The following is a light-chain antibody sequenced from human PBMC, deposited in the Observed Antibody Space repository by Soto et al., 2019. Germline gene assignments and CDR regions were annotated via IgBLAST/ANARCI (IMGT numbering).Light chain of an antibody. V-gene: IGKV1-8*01. J-gene: IGKJ5*01. Sequence: IQMTQSPPSLFASIGDRATINCRASQQFTSYVNWYQQKDGKAPRLLISDVSTWQSGVPARFSGSGSGTDFTLTISCLQSEDFASYYCQQYYSFPRTFGQGARLEI. CDR2: DVS. CDR1: QQFTSY. CDR3: QQYYSFPRT.